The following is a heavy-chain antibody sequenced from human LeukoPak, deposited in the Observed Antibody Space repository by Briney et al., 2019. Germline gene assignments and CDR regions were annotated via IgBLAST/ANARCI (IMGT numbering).Heavy chain of an antibody. Sequence: ASVKVSCKASGGTFSSYAISWVRQAPGQGLEWMGRIIPILGIANYAQKFQGRVTITADKSTSTAYMELSSLRSEDTAVYYCAREGSPNYYGSGSYYNSRWFDPWGQGTLVTVSS. CDR2: IIPILGIA. J-gene: IGHJ5*02. D-gene: IGHD3-10*01. CDR1: GGTFSSYA. CDR3: AREGSPNYYGSGSYYNSRWFDP. V-gene: IGHV1-69*04.